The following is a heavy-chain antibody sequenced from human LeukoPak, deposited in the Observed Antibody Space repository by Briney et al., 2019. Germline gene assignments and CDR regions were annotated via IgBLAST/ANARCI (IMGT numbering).Heavy chain of an antibody. Sequence: GGSLRLSCGASGFTLSDHYMDWVRQAPGKGLEWVGRSRDKANSYSTEYAASVKGRFTISRDDSKNSLYLQMNSLKTEDTAVYYCAPLSPIDWGQGTLVTVSS. CDR1: GFTLSDHY. V-gene: IGHV3-72*01. J-gene: IGHJ4*02. CDR2: SRDKANSYST. D-gene: IGHD2-21*01. CDR3: APLSPID.